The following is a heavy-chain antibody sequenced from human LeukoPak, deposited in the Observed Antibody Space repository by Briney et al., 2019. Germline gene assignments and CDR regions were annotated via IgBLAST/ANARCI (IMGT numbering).Heavy chain of an antibody. V-gene: IGHV1-2*06. J-gene: IGHJ6*02. CDR3: ARRDVMDV. CDR2: ISPNNGVT. Sequence: GASVKVSCKASGFTFTGYYLHWVRHAPGQGLEWMGRISPNNGVTDYAQNFQGRVTMTRDTSISTAYMELSSLRSDDTAVYYCARRDVMDVWGQGTTVTVSS. CDR1: GFTFTGYY.